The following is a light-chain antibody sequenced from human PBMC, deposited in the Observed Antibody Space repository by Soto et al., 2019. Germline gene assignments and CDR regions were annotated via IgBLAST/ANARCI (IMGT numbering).Light chain of an antibody. J-gene: IGKJ2*01. V-gene: IGKV3D-15*01. Sequence: IVLTQSPGTLSLSPGERATLSCRASQTGSNSYLAWYQQKSGQAPRLLIYGVSTRATGIPDRFSGSGSGTEFTLTINSLQSEDFAVYYCQQYNNWPHTFGQGTKVDIK. CDR2: GVS. CDR3: QQYNNWPHT. CDR1: QTGSNSY.